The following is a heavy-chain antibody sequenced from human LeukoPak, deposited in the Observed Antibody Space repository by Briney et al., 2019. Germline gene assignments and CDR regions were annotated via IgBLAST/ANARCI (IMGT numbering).Heavy chain of an antibody. J-gene: IGHJ3*02. D-gene: IGHD1-20*01. CDR1: GFTFSTSW. Sequence: GGSLRLSCAASGFTFSTSWMTWVRQAPGKGLEWVANIKQDGSDKYYMDSVKGRFTISRDNAKNSLYLQMNSLRAEDTAVYYCARARLYNLNDDPAFDIWGQGTMVSVSS. V-gene: IGHV3-7*03. CDR3: ARARLYNLNDDPAFDI. CDR2: IKQDGSDK.